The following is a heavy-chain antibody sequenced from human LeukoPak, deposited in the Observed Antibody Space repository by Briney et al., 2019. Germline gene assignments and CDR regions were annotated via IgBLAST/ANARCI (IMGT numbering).Heavy chain of an antibody. V-gene: IGHV3-23*01. Sequence: GGALRLSCAASGFTFSSYDMSWVSQAPGKGLEGVTDISDRDNYIYYADSVKGRFTISRDNSKKYLQMDCLRAEDTALYYCARGYCTGTSCPIYYFGMYVWGQGTTVIVSS. CDR2: ISDRDNYI. CDR3: ARGYCTGTSCPIYYFGMYV. D-gene: IGHD2-2*01. CDR1: GFTFSSYD. J-gene: IGHJ6*02.